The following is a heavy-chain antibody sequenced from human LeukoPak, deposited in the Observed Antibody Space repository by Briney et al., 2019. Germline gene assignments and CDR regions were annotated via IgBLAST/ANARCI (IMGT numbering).Heavy chain of an antibody. CDR3: ARVGGWPNYYYYYMDV. CDR2: IYYSGST. CDR1: GGSISSYY. D-gene: IGHD6-19*01. Sequence: SETLSLTCTVSGGSISSYYWSWIRQPPGKGLEWIGYIYYSGSTNYNPSLKSRVTISVDTSKNQFSLKLSSVTAADTAVYYCARVGGWPNYYYYYMDVWGKGTTVTVSS. V-gene: IGHV4-59*12. J-gene: IGHJ6*03.